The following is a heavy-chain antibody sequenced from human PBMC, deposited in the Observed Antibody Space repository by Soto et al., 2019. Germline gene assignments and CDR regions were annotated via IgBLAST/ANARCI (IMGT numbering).Heavy chain of an antibody. J-gene: IGHJ3*02. V-gene: IGHV1-3*01. CDR3: ARSKGGSDAFDI. CDR2: INAGNGNT. D-gene: IGHD4-4*01. Sequence: QVQLVQSGAEVKKPGASVKVSCKASGYTFTSYAMHWVRQAPGHRLEWMGWINAGNGNTKYSQKFQGRVTITRDTSASTAYMELSSLRSEDTAVYYCARSKGGSDAFDIWGQGTMVTVSS. CDR1: GYTFTSYA.